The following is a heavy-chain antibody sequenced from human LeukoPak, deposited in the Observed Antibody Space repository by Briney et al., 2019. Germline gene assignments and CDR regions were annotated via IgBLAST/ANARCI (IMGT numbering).Heavy chain of an antibody. V-gene: IGHV1-2*02. CDR1: GYTFTGYY. J-gene: IGHJ4*02. CDR2: INPSSGGT. CDR3: ARDYYGSGSYYPD. Sequence: ASVKVSCKASGYTFTGYYMHWVRQAPGQGLEWMGWINPSSGGTNYAQKFQGRVTMTRDTSISTAHMELSRLRSDDTAVYYCARDYYGSGSYYPDWGQGTLVTVSS. D-gene: IGHD3-10*01.